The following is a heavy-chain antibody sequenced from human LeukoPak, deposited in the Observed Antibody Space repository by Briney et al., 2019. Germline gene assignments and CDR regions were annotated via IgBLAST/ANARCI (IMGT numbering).Heavy chain of an antibody. CDR1: GYTLTELS. J-gene: IGHJ4*02. Sequence: EASVKVSCKVSGYTLTELSMHWVRQAPGKGLEWMGGFDPEDGETIYAQKFQGRVTMTEDTSTDTAYMELSSLRSEDTAAYYCATGIRGYYDSSGYSFWGQGTLVTVSS. V-gene: IGHV1-24*01. CDR2: FDPEDGET. CDR3: ATGIRGYYDSSGYSF. D-gene: IGHD3-22*01.